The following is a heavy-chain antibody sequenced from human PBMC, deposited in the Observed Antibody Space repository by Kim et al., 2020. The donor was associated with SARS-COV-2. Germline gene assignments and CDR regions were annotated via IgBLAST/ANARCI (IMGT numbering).Heavy chain of an antibody. V-gene: IGHV3-48*02. J-gene: IGHJ6*02. CDR2: SGTI. CDR3: ARVLTLDV. Sequence: SGTIYYADTVKGRFTISRDNAKNSLFLQMNSLRDEDTAVYYCARVLTLDVWGQGTTVTVSS.